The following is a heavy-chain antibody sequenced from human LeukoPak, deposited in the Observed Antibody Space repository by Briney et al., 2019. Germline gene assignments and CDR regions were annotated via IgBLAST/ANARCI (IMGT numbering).Heavy chain of an antibody. CDR3: ARDGLPFYYYYYMDG. Sequence: SVKVSYKASGYTFTGYYMHWLRQAPGQGLEWMGWINPNSGGTNYAQKFQGRVTMTRDTSISTAYMGLSRLRSDDTAVYYCARDGLPFYYYYYMDGWGKGSTVAVSS. CDR2: INPNSGGT. V-gene: IGHV1-2*02. CDR1: GYTFTGYY. J-gene: IGHJ6*03. D-gene: IGHD3/OR15-3a*01.